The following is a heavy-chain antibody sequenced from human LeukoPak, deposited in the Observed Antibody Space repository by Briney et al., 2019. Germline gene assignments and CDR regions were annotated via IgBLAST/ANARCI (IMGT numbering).Heavy chain of an antibody. J-gene: IGHJ4*02. D-gene: IGHD2-2*01. V-gene: IGHV3-74*01. CDR2: INSDGSST. CDR1: GFTFSSYW. CDR3: ARGIVVVPAAMRYPFDY. Sequence: QPGGSLRLSCAASGFTFSSYWMHGLRHAPGKGLVWVSRINSDGSSTSYADSVKGRFTISRDNAKNTLYLQMNSLRAEDTAVYYCARGIVVVPAAMRYPFDYWGQGTLVTVSS.